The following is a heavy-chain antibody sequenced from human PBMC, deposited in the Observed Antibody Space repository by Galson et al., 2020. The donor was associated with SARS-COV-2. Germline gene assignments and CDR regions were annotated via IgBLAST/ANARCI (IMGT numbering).Heavy chain of an antibody. CDR1: GFTFTSYA. CDR3: AAPSCSSTSCYDAFDI. CDR2: IVVGSGNT. J-gene: IGHJ3*02. D-gene: IGHD2-2*01. V-gene: IGHV1-58*01. Sequence: SVKVSCKASGFTFTSYAVQWVRQPRGQRLAWIGWIVVGSGNTNYAQKFQKRVTITRDMSTSTAYMELSSLRSEDTAVYYCAAPSCSSTSCYDAFDIWGQGTMVTVSS.